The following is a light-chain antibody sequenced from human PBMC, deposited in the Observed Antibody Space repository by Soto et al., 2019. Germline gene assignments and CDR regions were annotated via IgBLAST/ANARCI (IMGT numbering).Light chain of an antibody. V-gene: IGKV4-1*01. Sequence: DIVMTQSPDSLAVSLGERATINCKSSQSVLYSSNNKNYLAWYQQKPGQPPKLLIYWASTRESGVPDRFSGSGSGTEFTLTISGLQSEDFATYYCQQYNNWPVTFGGGTKVEIK. CDR2: WAS. CDR1: QSVLYSSNNKNY. J-gene: IGKJ4*01. CDR3: QQYNNWPVT.